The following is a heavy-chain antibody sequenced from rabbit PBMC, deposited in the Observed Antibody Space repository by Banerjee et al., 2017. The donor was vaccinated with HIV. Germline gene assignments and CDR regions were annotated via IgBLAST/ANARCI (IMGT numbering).Heavy chain of an antibody. CDR1: GLDFSSRYW. CDR3: ARDLAGAIGWNFSL. CDR2: INTISGDT. V-gene: IGHV1S45*01. Sequence: QEQLVEYGGDLVQPEGSLTLTCKASGLDFSSRYWICWVRQAPGKGLEWIACINTISGDTVYATWAKGRFTISKASWTTVTLQMTSLTAADTATYFCARDLAGAIGWNFSLWGPGTLVTVS. D-gene: IGHD4-1*01. J-gene: IGHJ4*01.